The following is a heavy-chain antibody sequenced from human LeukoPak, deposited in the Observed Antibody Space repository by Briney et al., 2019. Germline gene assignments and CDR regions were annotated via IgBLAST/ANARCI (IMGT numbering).Heavy chain of an antibody. D-gene: IGHD3-22*01. Sequence: GGSLRLSCAASGFTFSSYAMHWVRQAPGKGLEYVSAISSNGGSTYYANSVKGRFTISRDNSKNTLYLQMGSLRAEDMAVYYCARAQYYYDSSGLLYCGQGTLVTVSS. CDR1: GFTFSSYA. J-gene: IGHJ4*02. CDR3: ARAQYYYDSSGLLY. CDR2: ISSNGGST. V-gene: IGHV3-64*01.